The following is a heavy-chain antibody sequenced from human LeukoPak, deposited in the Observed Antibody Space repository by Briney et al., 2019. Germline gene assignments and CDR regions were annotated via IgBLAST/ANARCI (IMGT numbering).Heavy chain of an antibody. Sequence: SEALSLTCTDSGASVGSAGYYWSWIRQPPGGGLEWIGYIYYIRNTNYNPSLKSRVTMSLDPSKNQFSLKLNSVTAADTAVYYCARTQSQSGTYRYYFGYWGQGTLVTVSS. CDR1: GASVGSAGYY. V-gene: IGHV4-61*08. J-gene: IGHJ4*02. D-gene: IGHD1-26*01. CDR3: ARTQSQSGTYRYYFGY. CDR2: IYYIRNT.